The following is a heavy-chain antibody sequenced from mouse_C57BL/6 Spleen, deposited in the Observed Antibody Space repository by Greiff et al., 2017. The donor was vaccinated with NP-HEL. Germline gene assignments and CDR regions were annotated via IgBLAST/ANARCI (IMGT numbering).Heavy chain of an antibody. D-gene: IGHD1-1*01. CDR3: ARRYYGSSKGYFDV. CDR2: IYPGSGST. Sequence: QVQLQQPGAELVKPGASVKMSCKASGYTFTSYWITWVKQRPGQGLEWIGDIYPGSGSTNYNEKFKSKATLTVDTSSSTAYMQLSSLTSEDSAVYYCARRYYGSSKGYFDVWGTGTTVTVSS. CDR1: GYTFTSYW. V-gene: IGHV1-55*01. J-gene: IGHJ1*03.